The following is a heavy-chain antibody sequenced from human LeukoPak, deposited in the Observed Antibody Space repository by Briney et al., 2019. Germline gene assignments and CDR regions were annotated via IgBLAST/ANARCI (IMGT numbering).Heavy chain of an antibody. J-gene: IGHJ4*02. CDR1: GFTFSSYG. CDR2: ISYDGSNK. Sequence: GGSLRLSCAASGFTFSSYGMHWGRQAPGKGLEWVAVISYDGSNKYYADSVKGRFTISRDNSKNTLYLQMNSLRAEDTAVYYCPKAAPYYYDSIGGNYFDYWGQGTLVTVSS. CDR3: PKAAPYYYDSIGGNYFDY. V-gene: IGHV3-30*18. D-gene: IGHD3-22*01.